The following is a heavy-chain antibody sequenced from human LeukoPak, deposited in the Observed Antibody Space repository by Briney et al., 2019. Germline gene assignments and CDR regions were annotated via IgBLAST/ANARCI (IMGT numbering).Heavy chain of an antibody. CDR3: AREGLAAFYI. J-gene: IGHJ3*02. Sequence: GGSLRLSCAASGFTFSSYSMNWVRQAPGKGLEWVSYISSSSSTIYYADSVKGRFTISRDNAKNSLYLQMNSLRAEDTAVYYCAREGLAAFYIWGQGTMVTVSS. V-gene: IGHV3-48*01. CDR2: ISSSSSTI. CDR1: GFTFSSYS.